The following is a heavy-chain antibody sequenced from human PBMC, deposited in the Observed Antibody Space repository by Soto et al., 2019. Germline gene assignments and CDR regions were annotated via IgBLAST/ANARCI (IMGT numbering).Heavy chain of an antibody. J-gene: IGHJ4*02. V-gene: IGHV3-33*01. CDR3: AAATTWNFHFHY. D-gene: IGHD1-7*01. CDR2: IWYDGSNR. Sequence: GSLRLSCAASVFTSSTHGMHWVRQAPGKGLEWMANIWYDGSNRFYADSVKGRFTISKDNSKNTLYLQMSSLRAEDTAVYYCAAATTWNFHFHYWGQGTQVTVSS. CDR1: VFTSSTHG.